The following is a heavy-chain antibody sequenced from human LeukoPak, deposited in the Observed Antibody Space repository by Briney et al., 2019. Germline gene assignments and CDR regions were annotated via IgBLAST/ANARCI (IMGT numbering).Heavy chain of an antibody. CDR3: ARVRGEMATDY. D-gene: IGHD5-24*01. V-gene: IGHV4-59*01. J-gene: IGHJ4*02. CDR2: IYYSGST. CDR1: GGSISSYY. Sequence: SETLSLTCTVSGGSISSYYWSWIRQPPGKGLEWIGYIYYSGSTNYNPSLKSRVTISVDTFKNQFSLKLCSVTAADTAVYYCARVRGEMATDYWGQGTLVTVSS.